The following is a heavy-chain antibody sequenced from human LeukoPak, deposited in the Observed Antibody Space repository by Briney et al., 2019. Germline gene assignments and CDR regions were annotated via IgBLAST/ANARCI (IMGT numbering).Heavy chain of an antibody. CDR2: ISGSGGST. CDR1: GFTFSSYG. D-gene: IGHD6-13*01. V-gene: IGHV3-23*01. J-gene: IGHJ3*02. Sequence: GGTLRLSCAASGFTFSSYGISWVRQAPGKGLEWVSAISGSGGSTYYADSVKGRFTISRDNSKNTLYLQMNSLRAEDTAVYYCASAAAGRHDAFDIWGQGTMATVSS. CDR3: ASAAAGRHDAFDI.